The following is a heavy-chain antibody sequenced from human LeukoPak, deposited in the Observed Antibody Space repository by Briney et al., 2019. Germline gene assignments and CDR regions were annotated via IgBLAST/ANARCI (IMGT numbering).Heavy chain of an antibody. CDR3: AGRRMTGTTYYFDY. CDR1: GGSISSYY. D-gene: IGHD1-20*01. CDR2: IYTSGST. J-gene: IGHJ4*02. V-gene: IGHV4-4*07. Sequence: PSETLSLTCTVSGGSISSYYWSWIRQPAGKGLEWIGRIYTSGSTNYNPSLKSRVTMSVDTSKNQFSLKLSSVTAADTAVYYCAGRRMTGTTYYFDYWGQGTLVTVSS.